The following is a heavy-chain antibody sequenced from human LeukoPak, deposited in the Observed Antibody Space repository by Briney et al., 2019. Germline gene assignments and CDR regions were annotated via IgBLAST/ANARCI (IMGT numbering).Heavy chain of an antibody. J-gene: IGHJ3*02. CDR3: ARDGIRAPNDAFDI. D-gene: IGHD1-14*01. CDR2: INPDSGGT. Sequence: ASVKVSCKTSGYTFTGYYMHWVRQAPGQGLEWMGWINPDSGGTNYAQKFQGWVTMTRDTSISTAYMELSRLRSDDTAVYYCARDGIRAPNDAFDIWGQGTMVTVSS. V-gene: IGHV1-2*04. CDR1: GYTFTGYY.